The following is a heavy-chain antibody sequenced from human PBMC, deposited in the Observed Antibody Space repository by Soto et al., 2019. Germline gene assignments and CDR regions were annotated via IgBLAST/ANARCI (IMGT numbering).Heavy chain of an antibody. CDR1: GDTFTSYG. CDR3: ARSGDGVEEAAILSYYYMDV. Sequence: QVQLVQSGAEVKKPGASVKVSCMASGDTFTSYGISSVRQDPGQGRDRMGWISAYNGNTNYAQKLHGRVTMTTDTSTGTASMGLRSLRPDETAVYCCARSGDGVEEAAILSYYYMDVWGKGTTVTVSS. J-gene: IGHJ6*03. CDR2: ISAYNGNT. V-gene: IGHV1-18*01. D-gene: IGHD2-2*01.